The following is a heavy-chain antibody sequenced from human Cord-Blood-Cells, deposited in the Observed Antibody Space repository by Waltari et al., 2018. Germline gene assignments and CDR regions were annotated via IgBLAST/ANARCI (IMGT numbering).Heavy chain of an antibody. V-gene: IGHV1-69*01. Sequence: GSSVKVSCKASGGTFSSYAISWVRQAPGQGLEWRGGIIPIFGTANYPQKFQGRVTITADESTSTAYMELSSLRSEDTAVYYCARGDYCSSTSCSGWYYYGMDVWGQGTTVTVSS. CDR1: GGTFSSYA. D-gene: IGHD2-2*01. CDR3: ARGDYCSSTSCSGWYYYGMDV. J-gene: IGHJ6*02. CDR2: IIPIFGTA.